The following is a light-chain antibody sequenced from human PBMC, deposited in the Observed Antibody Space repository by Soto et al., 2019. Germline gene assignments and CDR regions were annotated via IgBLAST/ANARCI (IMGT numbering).Light chain of an antibody. J-gene: IGLJ1*01. CDR3: SSYTTSSTYV. V-gene: IGLV2-14*03. CDR2: VVS. Sequence: QSALTQPASVSGSPGQSITISCTGTSSGLGAYNYVSWYQQHPGQAPKLMIYVVSNRPSRVSNRFSGSKSGNTASLTIAGLQPEDEADYYCSSYTTSSTYVFGTGTKVTVL. CDR1: SSGLGAYNY.